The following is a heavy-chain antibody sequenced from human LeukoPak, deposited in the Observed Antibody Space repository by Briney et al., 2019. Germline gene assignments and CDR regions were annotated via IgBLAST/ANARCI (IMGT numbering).Heavy chain of an antibody. CDR1: GFTFNYYA. V-gene: IGHV3-23*01. CDR2: ISGSGGST. D-gene: IGHD2-2*01. Sequence: QTGGSLRLSCAASGFTFNYYAMSWVRQAPGKGLEWVSAISGSGGSTYYADSVKGRFTISRDNSKNTLYLQMNSLRAEDTAVYYCAKDLSLQLTYAFDIWGQGTMVTVSS. CDR3: AKDLSLQLTYAFDI. J-gene: IGHJ3*02.